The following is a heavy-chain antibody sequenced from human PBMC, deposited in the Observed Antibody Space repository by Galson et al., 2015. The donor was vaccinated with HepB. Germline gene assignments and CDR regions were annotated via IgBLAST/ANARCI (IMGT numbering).Heavy chain of an antibody. CDR1: GFTFSSYW. CDR3: ASRGKSYSSGWYVVY. Sequence: SLRLSCAASGFTFSSYWMHWVRQAPGKGLVWVSRINSDGSSTSYADSVKGRFTISRDNAKNTLYLQMNSLRAEDTAVYYCASRGKSYSSGWYVVYWGQGTLVTVSS. V-gene: IGHV3-74*01. CDR2: INSDGSST. J-gene: IGHJ4*02. D-gene: IGHD6-19*01.